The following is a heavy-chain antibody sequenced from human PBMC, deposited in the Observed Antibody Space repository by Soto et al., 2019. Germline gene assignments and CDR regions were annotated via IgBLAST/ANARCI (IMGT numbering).Heavy chain of an antibody. CDR3: AHSRIAAAGTAFDY. V-gene: IGHV2-5*02. Sequence: QITLKESGPTLVKPTQTLTLTCTFSGFSLSTSGVGVGWIRQPPGKALEWLALIYWDDDKRYSPSLKSRLTITQDTSKNQVVLTMTNMDPVDTATYYCAHSRIAAAGTAFDYWGQGTLVTVSS. CDR2: IYWDDDK. D-gene: IGHD6-13*01. CDR1: GFSLSTSGVG. J-gene: IGHJ4*02.